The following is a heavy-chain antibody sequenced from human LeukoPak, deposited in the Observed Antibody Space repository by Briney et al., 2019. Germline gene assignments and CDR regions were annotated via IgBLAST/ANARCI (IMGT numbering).Heavy chain of an antibody. CDR2: ISSSGSTI. CDR1: GFTFSSYE. CDR3: ARDVYCSGGSCYQQ. J-gene: IGHJ1*01. Sequence: GGSLRLSCAASGFTFSSYEMNWVRQAPGKGLEWVSYISSSGSTIYYADSVKGRFTISRDISKNTLYLQMNSLRAEDTAVYYCARDVYCSGGSCYQQWGQGTLVTVSS. D-gene: IGHD2-15*01. V-gene: IGHV3-48*03.